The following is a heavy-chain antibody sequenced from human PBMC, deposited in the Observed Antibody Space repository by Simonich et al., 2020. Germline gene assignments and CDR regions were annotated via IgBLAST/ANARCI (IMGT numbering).Heavy chain of an antibody. Sequence: QLQLQESGPGLVKPSETLSLTCTVSGGSISSSSYYWGWIRQPPGKGLEWIGSIYYIGTTYYNPSLKIRVTISVDTSKNQFSRKLSSVTAADTAVYYCARHAGFAFDIWGQGTMVTVSS. CDR3: ARHAGFAFDI. CDR1: GGSISSSSYY. CDR2: IYYIGTT. D-gene: IGHD6-13*01. V-gene: IGHV4-39*01. J-gene: IGHJ3*02.